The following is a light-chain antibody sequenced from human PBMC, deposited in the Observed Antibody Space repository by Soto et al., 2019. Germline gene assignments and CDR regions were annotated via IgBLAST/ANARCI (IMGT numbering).Light chain of an antibody. CDR2: DTS. Sequence: QAVVTQEPSLTVSPGGTVTLTCGSSTGAVTSGHYPYWFQQKPGQAPRTLIYDTSNKHSWTPARFSGSLLGGKAALTLSGAQPEDEAEYYCLLSYSGAREVFSGGTQLTVL. V-gene: IGLV7-46*01. CDR3: LLSYSGAREV. J-gene: IGLJ2*01. CDR1: TGAVTSGHY.